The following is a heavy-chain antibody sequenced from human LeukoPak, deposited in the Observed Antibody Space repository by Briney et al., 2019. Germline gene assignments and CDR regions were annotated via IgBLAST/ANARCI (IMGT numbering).Heavy chain of an antibody. V-gene: IGHV1-2*02. CDR1: GYAFTGYY. Sequence: ASVKVSCKASGYAFTGYYMHWVRQAPGQGLEWMGWINPSSGGTNYAQKFQGRVTMTRDTSISTAYMELSRLRSDDTAIYYCARGYSNGWYRDYWGQGTPVIVSS. D-gene: IGHD6-19*01. J-gene: IGHJ4*02. CDR3: ARGYSNGWYRDY. CDR2: INPSSGGT.